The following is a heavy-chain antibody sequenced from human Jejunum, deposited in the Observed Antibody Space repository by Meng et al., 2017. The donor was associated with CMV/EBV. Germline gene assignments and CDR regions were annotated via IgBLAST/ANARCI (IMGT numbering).Heavy chain of an antibody. J-gene: IGHJ4*02. V-gene: IGHV1-18*01. CDR3: ARGASSGYYEGQLGYFDY. CDR1: TTYG. CDR2: ISTYNTDA. D-gene: IGHD3-22*01. Sequence: TTYGISWVRPAPGQGLEWMGWISTYNTDAHYAQKFRGRVTMTTDTSTSTTYMELRSLRSDDTAVYYCARGASSGYYEGQLGYFDYWGQGTRVTVSS.